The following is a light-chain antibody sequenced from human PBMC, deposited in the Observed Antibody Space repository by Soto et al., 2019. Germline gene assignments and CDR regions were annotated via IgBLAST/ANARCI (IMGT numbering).Light chain of an antibody. V-gene: IGKV2-28*01. CDR3: MRAIQTPYT. J-gene: IGKJ2*01. CDR1: QSLLHSNGYNY. Sequence: DLVMTQSPLSLPVTPGEPASISCRSSQSLLHSNGYNYLERYLQKPGQSTQLLIYLGSNQASGVPDSFSGSGSGIDYTLKSSRVEADDVGLYYCMRAIQTPYTFGQGTKLEIK. CDR2: LGS.